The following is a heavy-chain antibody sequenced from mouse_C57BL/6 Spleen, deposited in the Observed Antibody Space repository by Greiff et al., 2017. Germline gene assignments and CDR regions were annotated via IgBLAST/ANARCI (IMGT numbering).Heavy chain of an antibody. CDR2: ISSGSSTI. CDR1: GFTFSDYG. V-gene: IGHV5-17*01. Sequence: EVKLVESGGGLVKPGGSLKLSCAASGFTFSDYGMHWVRQAPEKGLEWVAYISSGSSTIYYADTVKGRFTISRDNAKNTLFLQMTSLRSEDTAMYYCARNDYGRDFDYWGQGTTLTVSS. D-gene: IGHD2-4*01. J-gene: IGHJ2*01. CDR3: ARNDYGRDFDY.